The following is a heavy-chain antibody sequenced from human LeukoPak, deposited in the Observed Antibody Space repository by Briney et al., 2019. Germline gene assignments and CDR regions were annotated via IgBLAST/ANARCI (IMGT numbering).Heavy chain of an antibody. Sequence: SETLSLTCTVSGGSISSSSYYWGWIRQPPGKGLQWIGSVYHSGTTFYNPSLKSRVTISVDTSKNQFSLKLSSVTAADTAVYYCARESRVGAGGKFDYWGQGTLVTVSS. V-gene: IGHV4-39*07. J-gene: IGHJ4*02. CDR1: GGSISSSSYY. CDR3: ARESRVGAGGKFDY. D-gene: IGHD1-26*01. CDR2: VYHSGTT.